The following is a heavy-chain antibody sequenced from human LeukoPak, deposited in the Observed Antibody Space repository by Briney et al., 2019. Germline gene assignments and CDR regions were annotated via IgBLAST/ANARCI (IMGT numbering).Heavy chain of an antibody. Sequence: PGGSLRLSCAASGFTFRSYGMHWVRQAPGKGREWGAVIWYDGSNKYYADSVKGRFTISRDNSKNTVYLQMNSLRAEDTAVYYCARKPLSYSDYEVDYWGQGTLVTVSS. J-gene: IGHJ4*02. V-gene: IGHV3-33*01. CDR3: ARKPLSYSDYEVDY. CDR2: IWYDGSNK. CDR1: GFTFRSYG. D-gene: IGHD6-25*01.